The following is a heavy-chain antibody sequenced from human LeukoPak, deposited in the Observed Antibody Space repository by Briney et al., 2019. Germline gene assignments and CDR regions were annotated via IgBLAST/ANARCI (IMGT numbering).Heavy chain of an antibody. CDR2: ISYDGSNK. D-gene: IGHD2-15*01. V-gene: IGHV3-30*04. J-gene: IGHJ6*02. Sequence: GRSLRLSCAASGFTFSSYAMHWVRQAPGKGLEWVAVISYDGSNKYYADSVKGRFTISRDNSKNTLYLQMNSLRAVDTAVYYCARDLAYWYYYYYGMDVWGQGTSVTVSS. CDR1: GFTFSSYA. CDR3: ARDLAYWYYYYYGMDV.